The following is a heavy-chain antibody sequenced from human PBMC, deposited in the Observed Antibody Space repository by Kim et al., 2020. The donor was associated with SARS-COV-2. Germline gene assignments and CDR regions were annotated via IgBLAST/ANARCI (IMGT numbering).Heavy chain of an antibody. CDR1: GGSLSSSSYY. CDR3: ARHQWYSSGWYVAFYYYYREV. CDR2: VYYIGNT. J-gene: IGHJ6*03. D-gene: IGHD6-19*01. V-gene: IGHV4-39*01. Sequence: SETLSLTCTVSGGSLSSSSYYWGWIRQPPGKGLEWIGTVYYIGNTYYNPSLKSRVTISVDTSKNQFSLKLGSVTAADTAVYYCARHQWYSSGWYVAFYYYYREVWGKGTTVTVSS.